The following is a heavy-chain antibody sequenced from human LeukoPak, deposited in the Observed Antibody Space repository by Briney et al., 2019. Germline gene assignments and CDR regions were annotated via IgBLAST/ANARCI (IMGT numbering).Heavy chain of an antibody. Sequence: SETLSLTCTVSGGSISSSSYYWGWIRQPPGKGLEWIGYIYHSGSTYYNPSLKSRVTISVDRSKNQFSLKLSSVTAADTAVYYCARVGGKGYSYGSNWFDPWGQGTLVTVSS. CDR3: ARVGGKGYSYGSNWFDP. V-gene: IGHV4-39*07. J-gene: IGHJ5*02. D-gene: IGHD5-18*01. CDR2: IYHSGST. CDR1: GGSISSSSYY.